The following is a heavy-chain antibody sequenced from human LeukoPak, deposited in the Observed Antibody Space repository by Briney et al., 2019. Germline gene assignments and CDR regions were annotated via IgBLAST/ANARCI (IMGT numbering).Heavy chain of an antibody. CDR1: GGSFSGYY. J-gene: IGHJ5*02. V-gene: IGHV4-34*01. Sequence: SETLSLTCAVYGGSFSGYYWSWIRQPPGKGLEWIGEINHSGSTNYNPSLKSRVTISVDTSKNQFSLKLSSVTAADTAVYYCGRARRRFDPWGQGTLVTVSS. CDR2: INHSGST. CDR3: GRARRRFDP.